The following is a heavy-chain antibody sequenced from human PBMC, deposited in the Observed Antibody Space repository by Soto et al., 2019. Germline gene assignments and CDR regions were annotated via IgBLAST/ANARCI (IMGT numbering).Heavy chain of an antibody. Sequence: SGPTGEPTQTLTLTCTVSGFSLTTRGMTVGWIRQPPGKAPEWLALGYEYSPTLQDRIAVTKDTSENQAVLTMTNMDPVDTATYYCTLRHDSSRGPIYWGQGILVTV. CDR1: GFSLTTRGMT. J-gene: IGHJ4*02. D-gene: IGHD2-2*01. V-gene: IGHV2-5*01. CDR2: GYE. CDR3: TLRHDSSRGPIY.